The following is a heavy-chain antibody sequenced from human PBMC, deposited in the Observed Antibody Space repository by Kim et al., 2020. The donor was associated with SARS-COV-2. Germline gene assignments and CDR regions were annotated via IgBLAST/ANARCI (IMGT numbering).Heavy chain of an antibody. V-gene: IGHV3-30-3*01. CDR3: ASGGDDFWSGYYPPLLY. J-gene: IGHJ4*02. Sequence: GGSLRLSCAASGFTFSSYAMHWVRQAPGKGLEWVAVISYDGSNKYYADSVKGRFTISRDNSKNTLYLQMNSLRAEDTAVYYCASGGDDFWSGYYPPLLYWGQGTLVTVSS. CDR2: ISYDGSNK. CDR1: GFTFSSYA. D-gene: IGHD3-3*01.